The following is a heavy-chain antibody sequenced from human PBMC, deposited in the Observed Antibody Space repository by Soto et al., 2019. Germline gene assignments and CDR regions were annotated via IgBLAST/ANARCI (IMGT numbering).Heavy chain of an antibody. Sequence: QVQLVQSGAEVKKPGSSVKVSCKASGGTFSSYAISWVRQAPGQGLEWMGGFIPIFGTANYAQKFQGRVTITADESTSTAYMELSSLRSEDTAVDYCARETGSYRYYDSSGYSALGPDFDSWGQGTLVTVSS. CDR2: FIPIFGTA. V-gene: IGHV1-69*01. J-gene: IGHJ4*02. D-gene: IGHD3-22*01. CDR1: GGTFSSYA. CDR3: ARETGSYRYYDSSGYSALGPDFDS.